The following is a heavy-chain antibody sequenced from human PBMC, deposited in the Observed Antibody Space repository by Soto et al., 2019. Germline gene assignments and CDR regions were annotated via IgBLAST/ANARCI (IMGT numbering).Heavy chain of an antibody. D-gene: IGHD2-2*03. Sequence: DVQLVESGGGLVKPGGSLRLSCAASGFNFHTYTMTWVRQAPGKGLEWVSYISGTSETIFYADSVKGRFTISRDNAKNSLYLQLNSLRDEETAVYYCATGYCRSDNCHFTHWAQGTLVTVSS. J-gene: IGHJ4*02. CDR3: ATGYCRSDNCHFTH. CDR1: GFNFHTYT. V-gene: IGHV3-48*02. CDR2: ISGTSETI.